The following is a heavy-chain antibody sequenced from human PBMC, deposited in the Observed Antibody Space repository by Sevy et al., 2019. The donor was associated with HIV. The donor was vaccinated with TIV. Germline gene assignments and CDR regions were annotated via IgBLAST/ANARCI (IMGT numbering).Heavy chain of an antibody. CDR1: GFTFNNFP. CDR3: VRERARSITFDI. CDR2: VSFDGGSK. Sequence: GGSLRLSCEASGFTFNNFPIHWVRQAPGKGLEWVAVVSFDGGSKYYADSVKVRFTVSRDNSKNTVYLQLNSLRAEDTAVYYCVRERARSITFDIWGQGTLVTVSS. J-gene: IGHJ3*02. D-gene: IGHD3-16*01. V-gene: IGHV3-30-3*01.